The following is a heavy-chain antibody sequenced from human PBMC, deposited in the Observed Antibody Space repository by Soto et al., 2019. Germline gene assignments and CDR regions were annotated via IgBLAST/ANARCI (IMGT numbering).Heavy chain of an antibody. D-gene: IGHD2-21*01. J-gene: IGHJ3*02. CDR1: GFTFTSYS. Sequence: EVQLVESGGGLVQPGGSLRLSCAASGFTFTSYSMNWVRQAPGKGLEWVSYIRGTTHYADSVKGRFTISRDNARISLYLQMNSRRADDTAVYYCARDDSFAFDIWGQGTMVTVSS. CDR3: ARDDSFAFDI. V-gene: IGHV3-48*01. CDR2: IRGTT.